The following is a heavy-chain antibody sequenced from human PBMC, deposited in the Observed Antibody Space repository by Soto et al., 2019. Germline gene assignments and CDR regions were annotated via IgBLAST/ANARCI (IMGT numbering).Heavy chain of an antibody. V-gene: IGHV4-39*01. J-gene: IGHJ4*02. Sequence: PSETLSLTCSVPGGSISTGSYYWGWIRQPPGKGLEWIGIIDYSGSTYYNPSLRSRVTISVDTSKNQFSLKLSSVTATDTAVYYCARRNGSSSYYFDSWGQRTLVTVS. CDR1: GGSISTGSYY. D-gene: IGHD6-6*01. CDR3: ARRNGSSSYYFDS. CDR2: IDYSGST.